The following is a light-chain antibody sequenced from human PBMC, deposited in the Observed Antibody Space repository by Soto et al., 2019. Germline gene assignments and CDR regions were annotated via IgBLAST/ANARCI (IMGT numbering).Light chain of an antibody. CDR3: QQYDNLALT. CDR1: QDISNY. J-gene: IGKJ4*01. CDR2: DAS. V-gene: IGKV1-33*01. Sequence: DIQMTQSPSSLSASVGDRVTITCQASQDISNYLNWYQQKPGKAPKLLIYDASNLETGVPSRFSGTGSGTAFTFTISSLQPEDSATYYCQQYDNLALTFGGGTKV.